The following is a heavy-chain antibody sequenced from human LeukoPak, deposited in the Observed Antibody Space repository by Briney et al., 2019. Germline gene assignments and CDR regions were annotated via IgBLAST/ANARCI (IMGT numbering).Heavy chain of an antibody. CDR1: GFIFYNYA. J-gene: IGHJ4*02. CDR3: AKRIGSCDSISCLYFDH. V-gene: IGHV3-23*01. Sequence: GGSLRLSCAASGFIFYNYAMSWVRQAPGKGLEWVSTVSGSGGSTYYAGSVKGRFTVSRDKVNNMVYLQMNSLRDEDTAVYYCAKRIGSCDSISCLYFDHWGQGALVTVSS. D-gene: IGHD2-2*01. CDR2: VSGSGGST.